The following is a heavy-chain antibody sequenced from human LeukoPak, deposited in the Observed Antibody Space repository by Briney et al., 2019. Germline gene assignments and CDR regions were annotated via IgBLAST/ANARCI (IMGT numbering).Heavy chain of an antibody. Sequence: SETLSLTCTVSGGSISSSSYYWGWIRQPPGKGLEWIGSIYYSGSTYYNPSLKSRVAISVDTSKSQFSLKLSSVTAADTAVYYCARARVSIVALWGKGTTVTVSS. CDR3: ARARVSIVAL. V-gene: IGHV4-39*07. CDR2: IYYSGST. CDR1: GGSISSSSYY. J-gene: IGHJ6*04. D-gene: IGHD5-12*01.